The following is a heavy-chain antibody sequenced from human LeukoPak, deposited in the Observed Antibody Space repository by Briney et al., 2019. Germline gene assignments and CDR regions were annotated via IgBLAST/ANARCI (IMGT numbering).Heavy chain of an antibody. Sequence: SETLSLTCTVSGGSISSSSYYWGWIRQPPGKGLEWIGSIYYSGSTNYNPSLKSRVTISVDTSKNQFSLKLSSVTAADTAVYYCARVQDGYNSYYYYYYMDVWGKGTTVIVSS. D-gene: IGHD5-24*01. CDR3: ARVQDGYNSYYYYYYMDV. V-gene: IGHV4-39*07. CDR2: IYYSGST. CDR1: GGSISSSSYY. J-gene: IGHJ6*03.